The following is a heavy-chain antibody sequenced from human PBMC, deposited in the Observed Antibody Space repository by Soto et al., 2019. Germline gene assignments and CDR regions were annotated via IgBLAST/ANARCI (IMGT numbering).Heavy chain of an antibody. CDR1: GFTFNTYG. CDR3: AKTEGPLRSWYFDL. V-gene: IGHV3-30*18. CDR2: ISYDGSNK. J-gene: IGHJ2*01. Sequence: PGGSLRLSCAASGFTFNTYGMHWVRQAPGKGLEWVAVISYDGSNKYYADSVKGRFTISGDNSKNTLYLQMNSLRAEDTAVYYCAKTEGPLRSWYFDLWGRGTLVTVSS.